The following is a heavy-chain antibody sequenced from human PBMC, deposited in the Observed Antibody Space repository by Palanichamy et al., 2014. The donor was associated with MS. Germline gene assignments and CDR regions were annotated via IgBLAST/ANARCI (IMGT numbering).Heavy chain of an antibody. J-gene: IGHJ3*02. V-gene: IGHV4-38-2*01. D-gene: IGHD3-22*01. CDR1: GYSVSSGYY. CDR2: VYRSGTT. CDR3: ARHMGQWFRHAFDI. Sequence: QVQLQESGPGLVKPSETLSLTCAVSGYSVSSGYYWGWIRQSPGKGLECIGNVYRSGTTYYNPSLNGRVTISVDTSKNQFSLKLSSVTAADTAVYYCARHMGQWFRHAFDIWGHGTMVTVSS.